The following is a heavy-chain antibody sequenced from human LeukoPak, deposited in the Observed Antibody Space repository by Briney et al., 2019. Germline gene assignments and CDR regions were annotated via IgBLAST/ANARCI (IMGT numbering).Heavy chain of an antibody. D-gene: IGHD3-10*01. CDR3: VREGFIYMDV. V-gene: IGHV4-61*02. J-gene: IGHJ6*04. CDR2: IFSIGTT. CDR1: GDSINSGPYY. Sequence: SETLFLTCTVSGDSINSGPYYWTWIRQSAGKGLEWIGRIFSIGTTTYNPSLKSRVSISLDTSKNHFSLNLSSVTAADAAIYYCVREGFIYMDVWDKGTTVTVSS.